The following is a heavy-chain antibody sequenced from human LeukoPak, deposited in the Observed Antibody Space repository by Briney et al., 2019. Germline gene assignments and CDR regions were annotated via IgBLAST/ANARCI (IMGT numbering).Heavy chain of an antibody. CDR1: GFTFSSYA. CDR2: ISNRST. D-gene: IGHD6-19*01. J-gene: IGHJ4*02. Sequence: GGSLRLSCAASGFTFSSYAMSWVRQAPGKGLEWVSAISNRSTYYADSVKGRFTISRDNSKNTLHLQMNSLRVEDTAVYCCAKDLGTSGWYCDYWGQGTLVTVSS. CDR3: AKDLGTSGWYCDY. V-gene: IGHV3-23*05.